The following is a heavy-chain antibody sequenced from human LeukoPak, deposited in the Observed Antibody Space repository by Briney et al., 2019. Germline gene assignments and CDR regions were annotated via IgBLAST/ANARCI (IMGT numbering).Heavy chain of an antibody. Sequence: PGGSLRLSCAASGFTFSSYGMHWVRQAPGKGLEWVAVISYDGSNKYYADSVKGRFTISRDNSKNTLYLQMNSLRAEDTAVYYCARGGLLSYWYYMDVWGKGTTVTVSS. J-gene: IGHJ6*03. V-gene: IGHV3-30*03. CDR3: ARGGLLSYWYYMDV. D-gene: IGHD3-10*02. CDR2: ISYDGSNK. CDR1: GFTFSSYG.